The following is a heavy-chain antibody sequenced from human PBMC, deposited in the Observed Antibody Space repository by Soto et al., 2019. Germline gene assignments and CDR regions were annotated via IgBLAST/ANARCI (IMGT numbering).Heavy chain of an antibody. CDR1: GFTFSGST. Sequence: GGSLRLSCAASGFTFSGSTMHWVRQASGEGLEWVGLIRSKTNNYATVYAASLKARFTISRDDSKNTAYLQVNSLKTEDTAVYYCARGWVDYQLLPTDWGQGTLVTVSS. CDR3: ARGWVDYQLLPTD. J-gene: IGHJ4*02. V-gene: IGHV3-73*01. D-gene: IGHD2-2*01. CDR2: IRSKTNNYAT.